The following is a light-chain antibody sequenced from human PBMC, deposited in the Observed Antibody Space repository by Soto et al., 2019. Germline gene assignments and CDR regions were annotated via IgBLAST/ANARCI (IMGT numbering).Light chain of an antibody. Sequence: DIQMTQSPSTLSASVGDRVTITCRASQSISSWLAWYQQKPGKAPKLLIYDASSLESGVPSRFSGSGSGTEFTLPVGSLQPDDFATYYCQQYNSYPWTFGQGTKVEIK. CDR2: DAS. CDR3: QQYNSYPWT. J-gene: IGKJ1*01. CDR1: QSISSW. V-gene: IGKV1-5*01.